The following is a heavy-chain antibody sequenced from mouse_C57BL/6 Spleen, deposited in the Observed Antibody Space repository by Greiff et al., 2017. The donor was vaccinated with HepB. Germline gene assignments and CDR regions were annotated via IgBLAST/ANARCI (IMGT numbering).Heavy chain of an antibody. CDR2: IYPRSGNT. V-gene: IGHV1-81*01. CDR1: GYTFTSYG. Sequence: VKLVESGAELARPGASVKLSCKASGYTFTSYGISWVKQRTGQGLEWIGEIYPRSGNTYYNEKFKGKATLTADKSSSTAYMELRSLTSEDSAVYFCARSGSSYGNYAMDYWGQGTSVTVSS. J-gene: IGHJ4*01. D-gene: IGHD1-1*01. CDR3: ARSGSSYGNYAMDY.